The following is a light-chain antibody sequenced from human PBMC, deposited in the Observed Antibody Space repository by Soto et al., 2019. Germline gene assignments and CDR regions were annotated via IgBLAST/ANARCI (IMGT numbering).Light chain of an antibody. CDR3: QAWDSSTVV. V-gene: IGLV3-1*01. CDR2: QDT. CDR1: KLGDKY. Sequence: SYELNQPPSVSVSPGQTASITCSGDKLGDKYACWYQQKPGQSPVLVIYQDTKRPSGIPERFSGSNSGNTATLTISGTQAIDEADYYCQAWDSSTVVFGGGTKVTVL. J-gene: IGLJ2*01.